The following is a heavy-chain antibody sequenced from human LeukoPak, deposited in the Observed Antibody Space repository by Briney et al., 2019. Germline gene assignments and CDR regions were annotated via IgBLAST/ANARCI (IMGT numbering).Heavy chain of an antibody. CDR1: GFTFSDYY. D-gene: IGHD3-22*01. CDR3: ASFTSGYYSRFGDY. CDR2: ISSSGSTI. V-gene: IGHV3-11*04. J-gene: IGHJ4*02. Sequence: MTGGSLRLSCAASGFTFSDYYMSWIRQAPGKGLEWVSYISSSGSTIYYADSVKGRFTISRDNAKNSLYLQMNSLRAEDTAVYYCASFTSGYYSRFGDYWGQGTLVTVSS.